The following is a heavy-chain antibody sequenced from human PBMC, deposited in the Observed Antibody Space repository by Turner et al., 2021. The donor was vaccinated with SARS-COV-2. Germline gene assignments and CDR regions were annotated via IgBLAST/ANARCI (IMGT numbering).Heavy chain of an antibody. CDR1: GYTLIELS. CDR3: ATGYAYCGGDCSIDY. Sequence: QVQLVQSGAEVKKPGASVKVSCKVSGYTLIELSMHWVRQAPGKGLEWMGGFDHEDGETIYAQKFQGRVTMTEDTSTDTAYMELSSLRSEDTAVYYCATGYAYCGGDCSIDYWGQGTLVTVSS. CDR2: FDHEDGET. V-gene: IGHV1-24*01. D-gene: IGHD2-21*02. J-gene: IGHJ4*02.